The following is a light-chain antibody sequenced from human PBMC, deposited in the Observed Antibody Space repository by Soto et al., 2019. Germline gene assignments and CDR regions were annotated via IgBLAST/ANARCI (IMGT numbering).Light chain of an antibody. CDR1: QSVVND. CDR3: QQYYDWPRT. V-gene: IGKV3-15*01. Sequence: EIVMTQSPATLSVSLGERATLSCRASQSVVNDLAWYQQKPGQAPRLLISDASTRATGIPARFSGSGSGTQFTLTISSLQSEDFAVYYCQQYYDWPRTF. J-gene: IGKJ1*01. CDR2: DAS.